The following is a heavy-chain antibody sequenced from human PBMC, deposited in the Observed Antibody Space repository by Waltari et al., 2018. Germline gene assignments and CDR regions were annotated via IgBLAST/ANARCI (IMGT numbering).Heavy chain of an antibody. CDR2: ISSSGSTI. J-gene: IGHJ4*02. CDR3: ARARGLAVAGYYFDY. Sequence: MSWIRQAPGKGLEWVSYISSSGSTIYYADSVKGRFTISRDNAKNSLYLQMNSLRAEDTAVYYCARARGLAVAGYYFDYWGQGTLVTVSS. V-gene: IGHV3-11*01. D-gene: IGHD6-19*01.